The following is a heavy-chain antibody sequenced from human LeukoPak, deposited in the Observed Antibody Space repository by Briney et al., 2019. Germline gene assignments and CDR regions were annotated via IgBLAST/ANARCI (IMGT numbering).Heavy chain of an antibody. J-gene: IGHJ5*02. Sequence: ASVKVSCKASGYTFTSYYMHWVRQAPGQGLEWMGIINPSGGSTSYAQKFQGRVTMTRDTSTSTVYMELSSLRSEDTAVYYCARDRGYCSSTSCYTSWFDPWGQGTLVTVSS. CDR3: ARDRGYCSSTSCYTSWFDP. CDR1: GYTFTSYY. D-gene: IGHD2-2*02. CDR2: INPSGGST. V-gene: IGHV1-46*01.